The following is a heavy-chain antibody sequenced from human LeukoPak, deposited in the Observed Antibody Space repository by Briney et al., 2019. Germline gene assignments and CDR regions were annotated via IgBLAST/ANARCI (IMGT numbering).Heavy chain of an antibody. D-gene: IGHD3-9*01. Sequence: PSETLSLTCTVSGGSISSYSWSWMRQPAGKGLEWIGRIYPRESPNYNPSLKSRVIMSVDKSKNQFSLKLRSVTAADTAIYFCARGAAGYCWFHPWGQGTLVTISS. V-gene: IGHV4-4*07. CDR3: ARGAAGYCWFHP. CDR2: IYPRESP. J-gene: IGHJ5*02. CDR1: GGSISSYS.